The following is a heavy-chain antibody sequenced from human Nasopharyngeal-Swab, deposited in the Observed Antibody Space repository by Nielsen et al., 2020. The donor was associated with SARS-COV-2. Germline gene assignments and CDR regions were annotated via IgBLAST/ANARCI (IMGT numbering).Heavy chain of an antibody. J-gene: IGHJ4*02. CDR2: IGGSGVKI. V-gene: IGHV3-23*01. Sequence: GGSLRLSCAASGFTFSTAMSWVRQAPGKGLECVSGIGGSGVKIYYAESVKGRFTISRDNSKNTLYLRMSSLRAEDTAVYYCVKIRGYSYGVGSSFDYWGQGTLVTVSS. CDR1: GFTFSTA. CDR3: VKIRGYSYGVGSSFDY. D-gene: IGHD5-18*01.